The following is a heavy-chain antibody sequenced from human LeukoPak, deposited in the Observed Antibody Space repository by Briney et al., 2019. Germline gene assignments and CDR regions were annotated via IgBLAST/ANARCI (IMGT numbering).Heavy chain of an antibody. CDR3: ARGYFGWLSVDY. D-gene: IGHD3-9*01. V-gene: IGHV1-8*01. CDR1: GYTFTSYD. CDR2: MNPNSGNT. Sequence: ASVKVSCKASGYTFTSYDINWVRQATGQGLEWMGWMNPNSGNTGYAQKFQGRVTMTRNTSISTAYMELSSLRSEDTAVYYCARGYFGWLSVDYWGQGTLVTVSS. J-gene: IGHJ4*02.